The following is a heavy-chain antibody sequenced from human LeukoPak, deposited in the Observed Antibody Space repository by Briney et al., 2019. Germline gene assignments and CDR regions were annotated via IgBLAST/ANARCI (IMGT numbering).Heavy chain of an antibody. CDR2: IYHSGST. Sequence: SETLSLTCTVSGYSISSGYYWGWIRQPPGKGLEWIGSIYHSGSTYYNPSLKSRVTISVDTSKNQFSLKLSSVTAADTAVYYCARVHYDILTGYYQPTFYFDYWGQGTLVTVSS. CDR3: ARVHYDILTGYYQPTFYFDY. CDR1: GYSISSGYY. D-gene: IGHD3-9*01. V-gene: IGHV4-38-2*02. J-gene: IGHJ4*02.